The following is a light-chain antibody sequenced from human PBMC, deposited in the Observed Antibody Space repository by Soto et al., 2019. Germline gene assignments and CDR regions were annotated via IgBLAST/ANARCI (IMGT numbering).Light chain of an antibody. V-gene: IGKV3-11*01. CDR1: QSVSSY. CDR2: DAS. Sequence: EIVLTQSPATLSLSPGERATLSCRASQSVSSYLAWYQQKPGQAPRLLIYDASNRATGIPARFSGSGSGTDFTLTTSRLAPEDFAVYYCQQRSNWPPYTFGQVTKLEIK. CDR3: QQRSNWPPYT. J-gene: IGKJ2*01.